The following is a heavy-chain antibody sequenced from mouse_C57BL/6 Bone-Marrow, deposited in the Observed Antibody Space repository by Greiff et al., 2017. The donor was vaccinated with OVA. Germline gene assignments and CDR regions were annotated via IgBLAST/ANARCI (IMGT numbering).Heavy chain of an antibody. CDR2: SYPGDGDT. V-gene: IGHV1-82*01. CDR3: ARRDYGNPGYFDV. Sequence: VQLQESGPELVKPGASVKISCKASGYAFSSSWMNWVKQRPGKGLEWIGRSYPGDGDTNYNGKFKGKATLTADKSSSTAYMQLSSLTSEDSAVYFCARRDYGNPGYFDVWGTGTTVTVS. CDR1: GYAFSSSW. D-gene: IGHD2-1*01. J-gene: IGHJ1*03.